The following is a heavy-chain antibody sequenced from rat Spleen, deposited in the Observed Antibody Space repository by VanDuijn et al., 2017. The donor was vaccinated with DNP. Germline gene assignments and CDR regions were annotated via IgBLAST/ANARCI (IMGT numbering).Heavy chain of an antibody. J-gene: IGHJ2*01. CDR1: RITFGDHN. CDR3: AGRPPPTRGPFDY. V-gene: IGHV5-7*01. D-gene: IGHD1-4*01. Sequence: EVQLVESGGGLVQPGRSLKLSCAVSRITFGDHNMAWVRQAPKKGLEWVATISYDGSDTYYRDSVKGRFTISRDNAKNTLYLQMDSLRSEDTATYYGAGRPPPTRGPFDYWGQGVTVTVSS. CDR2: ISYDGSDT.